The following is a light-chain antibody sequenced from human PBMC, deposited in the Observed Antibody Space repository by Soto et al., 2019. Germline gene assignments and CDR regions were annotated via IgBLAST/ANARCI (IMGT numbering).Light chain of an antibody. CDR2: AAS. J-gene: IGKJ2*01. V-gene: IGKV1-17*01. CDR3: LQHHTYPYT. CDR1: QGIGNN. Sequence: DIQMTQSPSSLSASVGDRVTITCRASQGIGNNLGWFQQKVGRAPKRLIYAASSLEGGVPLRFSGSGSETDFTRTISRLQTEDFATYYCLQHHTYPYTFGQGTKLEIK.